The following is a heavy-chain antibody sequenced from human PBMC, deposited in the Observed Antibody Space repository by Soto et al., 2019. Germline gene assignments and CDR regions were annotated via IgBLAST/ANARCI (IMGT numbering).Heavy chain of an antibody. CDR3: AKNVLRYFDWLFHFDY. CDR2: ISGSGGST. D-gene: IGHD3-9*01. Sequence: GGSLRLSCAASGFTFSSYAMSWVRQAPGKGLEWVSAISGSGGSTYYEDSVKGRFTISRDNSKNTLYMQMNSLRAEDTAVYYCAKNVLRYFDWLFHFDYWGQGTLVTVSS. V-gene: IGHV3-23*01. CDR1: GFTFSSYA. J-gene: IGHJ4*02.